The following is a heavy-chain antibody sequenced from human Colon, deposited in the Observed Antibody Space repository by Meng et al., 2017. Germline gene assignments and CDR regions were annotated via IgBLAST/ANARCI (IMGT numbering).Heavy chain of an antibody. CDR3: ARDGGLRDVLLFGFSTHQYYFDY. CDR1: GFSFSSYW. V-gene: IGHV3-7*01. CDR2: IKQDGSEK. J-gene: IGHJ4*02. Sequence: GESLKISCAASGFSFSSYWMSWVRQAPGKGLVWVTNIKQDGSEKYYVDSVKDRFTISRDNAKNSLYLQMNSLRAEDTAVYYCARDGGLRDVLLFGFSTHQYYFDYWGQGTLVTVSS. D-gene: IGHD3-10*01.